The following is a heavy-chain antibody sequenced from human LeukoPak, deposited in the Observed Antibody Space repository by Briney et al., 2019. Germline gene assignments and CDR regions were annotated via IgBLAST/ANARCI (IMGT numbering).Heavy chain of an antibody. CDR2: MNPESGNT. CDR1: GYTFTSYD. D-gene: IGHD1-1*01. V-gene: IGHV1-8*01. J-gene: IGHJ4*02. CDR3: ARGRPTNLNGIY. Sequence: ASVKVSCKASGYTFTSYDINWVRQATGQGLEWMGWMNPESGNTNYAQRFQGRVTMTWDTSINTAYMELSSLRSDDTAVYYCARGRPTNLNGIYWGQGTLVTVSS.